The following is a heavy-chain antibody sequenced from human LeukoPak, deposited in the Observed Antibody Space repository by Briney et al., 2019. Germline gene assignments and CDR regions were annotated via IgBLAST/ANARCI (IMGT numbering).Heavy chain of an antibody. Sequence: SETLSLTCAVYGGSFSGYYWSWIRQPPGKGLEWIGEINHSGSTNYNPSLKSRVTISVDTSKNQFSLKLSSVTAADAAVYYCARVNYDYVWGSYRPSVFDHWGQGTLVTVSS. CDR2: INHSGST. D-gene: IGHD3-16*02. CDR3: ARVNYDYVWGSYRPSVFDH. J-gene: IGHJ4*02. CDR1: GGSFSGYY. V-gene: IGHV4-34*01.